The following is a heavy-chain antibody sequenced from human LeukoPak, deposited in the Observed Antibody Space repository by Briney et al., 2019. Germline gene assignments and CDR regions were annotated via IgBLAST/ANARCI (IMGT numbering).Heavy chain of an antibody. CDR3: AHFKGGSFDF. V-gene: IGHV4-39*01. CDR2: IYYSGNT. Sequence: SETLSLTCTVSGGSVSSSNYYWGWIRQPPGKGLEWIGSIYYSGNTYYNPSLKSRVTISVDTSKNQFSLKLTSVTAADTAVYYCAHFKGGSFDFWGQGTMVTVSS. J-gene: IGHJ3*01. D-gene: IGHD1-26*01. CDR1: GGSVSSSNYY.